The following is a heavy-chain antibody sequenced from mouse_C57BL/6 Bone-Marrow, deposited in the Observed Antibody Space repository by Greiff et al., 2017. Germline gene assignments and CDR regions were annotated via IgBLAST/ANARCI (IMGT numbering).Heavy chain of an antibody. Sequence: VKLVESGAELARPGASVKLSCKASGYTFTSYGISWVKQRTGQGLEWIGEIYPRSGNTYYNEKFKGKATLTADKSSSTAYMQLRSLTSEDSAVYLCARYQGNYGFAYWGQGTLVTVSA. CDR3: ARYQGNYGFAY. CDR2: IYPRSGNT. CDR1: GYTFTSYG. D-gene: IGHD2-1*01. V-gene: IGHV1-81*01. J-gene: IGHJ3*01.